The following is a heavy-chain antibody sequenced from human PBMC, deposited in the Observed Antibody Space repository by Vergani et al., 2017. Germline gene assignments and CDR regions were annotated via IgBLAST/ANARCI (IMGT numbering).Heavy chain of an antibody. V-gene: IGHV3-23*01. CDR3: AKDQHATPWRAFDSSGEGFDY. CDR1: GFTFSSYA. D-gene: IGHD6-19*01. CDR2: ISGSGGST. Sequence: EVQLLESGGGLVQPGGSLRLSCAASGFTFSSYAMSWVRQAPGKGLEWVSAISGSGGSTYYADSVKGRFTISSDNSKNTLYLQMNSLRAEDTAVYYCAKDQHATPWRAFDSSGEGFDYWGQGTLVTVSS. J-gene: IGHJ4*02.